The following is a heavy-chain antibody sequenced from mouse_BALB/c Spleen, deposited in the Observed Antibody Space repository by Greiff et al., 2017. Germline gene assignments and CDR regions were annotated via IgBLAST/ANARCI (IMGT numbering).Heavy chain of an antibody. Sequence: VQLKESGPSLVKPSQTLSLTCSVTGDSITSGYWNWIRKFPGNKLEYMGYISYSGSTYYNPSLKSRISITRDTSKNQYYLQLNSVTTEDTATYYCARGAITTATAWFAYWGQGTLVTVSA. CDR3: ARGAITTATAWFAY. CDR1: GDSITSGY. D-gene: IGHD1-2*01. V-gene: IGHV3-8*02. J-gene: IGHJ3*01. CDR2: ISYSGST.